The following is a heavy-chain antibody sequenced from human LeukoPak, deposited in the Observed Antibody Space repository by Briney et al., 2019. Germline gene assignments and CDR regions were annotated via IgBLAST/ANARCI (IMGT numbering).Heavy chain of an antibody. CDR3: ARGIRFPNMDV. CDR2: INHSGST. D-gene: IGHD3-3*01. V-gene: IGHV4-34*01. J-gene: IGHJ6*03. CDR1: GGSFSGYY. Sequence: PSETLSLTCAVYGGSFSGYYWSWIRQPPGKGLEWIGEINHSGSTNYNPSLKSRVTIPVDTSKNQFSLKLSSVTAADTAVYYCARGIRFPNMDVWGKGTTVTVSS.